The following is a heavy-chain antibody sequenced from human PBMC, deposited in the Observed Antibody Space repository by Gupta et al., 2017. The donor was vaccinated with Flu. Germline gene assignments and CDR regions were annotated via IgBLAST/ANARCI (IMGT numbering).Heavy chain of an antibody. V-gene: IGHV4-34*01. CDR2: INHSGST. D-gene: IGHD3-3*01. CDR1: GGSFSGYY. J-gene: IGHJ4*02. CDR3: ARAFGFPIFGVVNSPHFDY. Sequence: QVQLQQWGAGLLKPSETLSLTCAVYGGSFSGYYWSWIRQPPGKGLEWIGEINHSGSTNYNPSLKSRVTISVDTSKNQFSLKLSSVTAADTAVYYCARAFGFPIFGVVNSPHFDYWGQGTLVTVSS.